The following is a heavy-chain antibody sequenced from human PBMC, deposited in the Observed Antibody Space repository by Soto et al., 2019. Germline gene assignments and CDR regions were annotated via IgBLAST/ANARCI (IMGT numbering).Heavy chain of an antibody. D-gene: IGHD5-12*01. J-gene: IGHJ4*02. Sequence: GGSLRLSCAASGFTFSSYGMHWVRQAPGKGLEWVAVISYDGSNKYYADSVKGRFTISRDNSKNTLYLQMNSLRAEDTAVYYCAKVRSRFIDIVATVYWGQGTLVTVSS. CDR3: AKVRSRFIDIVATVY. CDR2: ISYDGSNK. V-gene: IGHV3-30*18. CDR1: GFTFSSYG.